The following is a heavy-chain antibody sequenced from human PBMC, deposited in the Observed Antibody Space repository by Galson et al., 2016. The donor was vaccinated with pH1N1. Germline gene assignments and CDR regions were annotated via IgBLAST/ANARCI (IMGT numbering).Heavy chain of an antibody. V-gene: IGHV2-70*01. CDR1: GFSLSTSGMC. J-gene: IGHJ4*02. D-gene: IGHD4-17*01. CDR2: IDWDDDK. Sequence: PALVKPTQTLTLTCTFSGFSLSTSGMCVSWIRQPPGRALEWLALIDWDDDKYYSTSLKTRLTNSKDTSKNQVVLTMTNMDPVDTATYYCARLDYGDYSGYFEYWGQGTLATVSS. CDR3: ARLDYGDYSGYFEY.